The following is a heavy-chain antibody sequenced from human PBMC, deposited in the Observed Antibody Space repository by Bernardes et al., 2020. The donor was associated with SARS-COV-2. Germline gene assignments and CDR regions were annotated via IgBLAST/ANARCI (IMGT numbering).Heavy chain of an antibody. D-gene: IGHD1-26*01. CDR3: AIIMVGPTNYYNYYGLGV. J-gene: IGHJ6*02. Sequence: ASVKVSCKASGYTFTAYDISWVRQATGQGLEWMGWMTPNSGNTGYAQKFQGRVTMTRDTSISTAYMELSSLTSDDTAVYFCAIIMVGPTNYYNYYGLGVWGQGTTVNVSS. V-gene: IGHV1-8*01. CDR2: MTPNSGNT. CDR1: GYTFTAYD.